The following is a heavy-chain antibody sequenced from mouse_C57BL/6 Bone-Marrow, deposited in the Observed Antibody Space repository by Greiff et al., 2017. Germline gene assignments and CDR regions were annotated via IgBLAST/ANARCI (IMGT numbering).Heavy chain of an antibody. CDR2: IYPGSGNT. CDR3: ARSGVYGYFDG. J-gene: IGHJ1*03. CDR1: GYSFTSYY. V-gene: IGHV1-66*01. Sequence: QVQLQQSGPELVKPGASVKISCKASGYSFTSYYIHWVKQRPGQGLEWIGWIYPGSGNTKYNEKFKGKATLTADTSSSTAYMQLSSLTSEDSAVYYCARSGVYGYFDGWGTGTTDTVSS. D-gene: IGHD3-2*02.